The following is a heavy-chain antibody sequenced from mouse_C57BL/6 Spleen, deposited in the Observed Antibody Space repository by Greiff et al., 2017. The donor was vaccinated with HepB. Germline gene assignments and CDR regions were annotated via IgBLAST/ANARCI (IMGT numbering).Heavy chain of an antibody. CDR3: ARSDYYGSSHDY. Sequence: EVQLQQSGPELVKPGASVKISCKASGYTFTDYYMNWVKQSHGKSLEWIGDINPNNGGTSYSQKFKGKATLTVDKSSSTAYMELRSLTSEDSAVYYCARSDYYGSSHDYWGQGTTLTVSS. D-gene: IGHD1-1*01. CDR2: INPNNGGT. J-gene: IGHJ2*01. CDR1: GYTFTDYY. V-gene: IGHV1-26*01.